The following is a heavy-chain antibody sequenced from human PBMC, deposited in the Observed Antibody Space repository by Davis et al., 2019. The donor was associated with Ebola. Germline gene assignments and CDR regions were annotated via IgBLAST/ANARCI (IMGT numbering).Heavy chain of an antibody. CDR2: IYYSGST. V-gene: IGHV4-61*01. CDR3: AREGGGSFQYYYYYYGMDV. J-gene: IGHJ6*02. CDR1: GGSVSSGSYY. D-gene: IGHD1-26*01. Sequence: PSETLSLTCTVSGGSVSSGSYYWSWIRQPPGKGLEWIGYIYYSGSTNYNPSLKSRVTISVDTSKNQFSLKLSSVTAADTAVYYCAREGGGSFQYYYYYYGMDVWGQGTTVTVSS.